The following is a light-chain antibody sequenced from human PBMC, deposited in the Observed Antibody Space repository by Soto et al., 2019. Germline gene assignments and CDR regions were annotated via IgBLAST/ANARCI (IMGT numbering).Light chain of an antibody. Sequence: QSVLTQPPSASGTPGQRVTISCSGSSSNIGSNYVYWYQQLPGTAPKLLIYRNNQRPSGVPDRFSGSKSGTSASLAISGLRSVDEADYYCGAWDDSLSGWVFGGGTKLTVL. V-gene: IGLV1-47*01. CDR1: SSNIGSNY. CDR3: GAWDDSLSGWV. CDR2: RNN. J-gene: IGLJ3*02.